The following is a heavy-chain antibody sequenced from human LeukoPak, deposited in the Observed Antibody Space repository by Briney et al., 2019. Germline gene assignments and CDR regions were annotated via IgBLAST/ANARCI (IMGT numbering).Heavy chain of an antibody. J-gene: IGHJ4*02. Sequence: SQTLSLTCTVSGDSISNGGYYWSWIRQHPGKGLEWIGHIYYTGTAYYNPSLKSRVSISVDTSKNQFSLKMYSVTAADTAVYYCASLYPPEDYWGQGTLVTVSS. CDR3: ASLYPPEDY. V-gene: IGHV4-31*03. CDR2: IYYTGTA. CDR1: GDSISNGGYY.